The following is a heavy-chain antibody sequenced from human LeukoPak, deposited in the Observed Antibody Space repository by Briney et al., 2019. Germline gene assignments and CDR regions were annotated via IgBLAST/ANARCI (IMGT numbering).Heavy chain of an antibody. Sequence: GGSLRLSCGASGFIFSTYAMHWVRQAPGKGLEWVAVISYDGSNKYNADSVKGRFTISRDNSKNTLYLQMNSLRAEDTAVYYCAKDGLGRWYGYFDYWGQGTLVTVSS. CDR3: AKDGLGRWYGYFDY. CDR1: GFIFSTYA. D-gene: IGHD6-13*01. V-gene: IGHV3-30*04. CDR2: ISYDGSNK. J-gene: IGHJ4*02.